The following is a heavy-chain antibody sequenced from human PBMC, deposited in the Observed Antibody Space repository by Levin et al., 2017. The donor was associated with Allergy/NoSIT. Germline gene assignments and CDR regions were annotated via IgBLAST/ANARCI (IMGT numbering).Heavy chain of an antibody. V-gene: IGHV3-30-3*02. J-gene: IGHJ5*02. CDR2: ISYDGSNK. D-gene: IGHD5-12*01. CDR1: GFTFRSYA. Sequence: PGGSLRLSCAASGFTFRSYAMDWVRQAPGKGLEWVAVISYDGSNKYYADSVKGRFTISRDNSKNTLYLQMNSLTSEDTAVYYCAKNTWLPESWGQGTLVTVSS. CDR3: AKNTWLPES.